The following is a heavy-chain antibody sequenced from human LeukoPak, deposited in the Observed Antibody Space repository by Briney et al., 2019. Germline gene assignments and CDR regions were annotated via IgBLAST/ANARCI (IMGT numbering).Heavy chain of an antibody. Sequence: SVKVSCKASGYTFTSYYMHWVRQAPGQGLEWMGGIIPIFGTANYAQKFQGRVTITTDESTSTAYMELSSLRSEDTAVYYCARGSYGPDYWGQGTLVTVSS. J-gene: IGHJ4*02. CDR2: IIPIFGTA. CDR1: GYTFTSYY. D-gene: IGHD5-18*01. V-gene: IGHV1-69*05. CDR3: ARGSYGPDY.